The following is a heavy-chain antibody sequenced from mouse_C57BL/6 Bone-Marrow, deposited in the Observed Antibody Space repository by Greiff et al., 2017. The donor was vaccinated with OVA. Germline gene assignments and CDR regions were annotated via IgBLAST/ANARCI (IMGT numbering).Heavy chain of an antibody. J-gene: IGHJ3*01. D-gene: IGHD2-4*01. V-gene: IGHV1-64*01. CDR1: GYTFTSYW. CDR2: IHPNSGST. CDR3: ARSEGLRRLFAY. Sequence: VQLQQPGAELVKPGASVKLSCKASGYTFTSYWMHWVKQRPGQGLEWIGMIHPNSGSTNYNEKFKSKATLTVDKSSSTAYMQLSSLTSEDSAVYYCARSEGLRRLFAYWGQGTLVTVSA.